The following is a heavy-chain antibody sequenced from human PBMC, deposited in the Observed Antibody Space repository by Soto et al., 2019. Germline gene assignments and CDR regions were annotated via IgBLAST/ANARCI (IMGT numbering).Heavy chain of an antibody. Sequence: GGSLRLSCAASGFTFSGSAMHWVRQASGKGLEWVGRIRSKANSYATAYAASVKGRFTISRDNAKNSLYLQMNSLRAEDTAVYYCARESYRGRTYGMDLWGQGTTVTVSS. CDR3: ARESYRGRTYGMDL. V-gene: IGHV3-73*01. J-gene: IGHJ6*02. CDR2: IRSKANSYAT. CDR1: GFTFSGSA. D-gene: IGHD1-26*01.